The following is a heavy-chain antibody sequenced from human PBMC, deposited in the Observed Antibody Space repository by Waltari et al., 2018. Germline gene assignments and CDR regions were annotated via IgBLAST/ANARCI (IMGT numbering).Heavy chain of an antibody. D-gene: IGHD3-3*01. Sequence: QLQLQESGPGLVKPSETLSLTCTVSGGSISSSSYYWGWIRQPPGKGLEWIGSIYYSGSTYYNPSLKSRVTISVDTSKNQFSLKLSSVTAADTAVYYCARDYRLEWLSHWGQGTLVTVSS. CDR1: GGSISSSSYY. CDR3: ARDYRLEWLSH. V-gene: IGHV4-39*07. CDR2: IYYSGST. J-gene: IGHJ4*02.